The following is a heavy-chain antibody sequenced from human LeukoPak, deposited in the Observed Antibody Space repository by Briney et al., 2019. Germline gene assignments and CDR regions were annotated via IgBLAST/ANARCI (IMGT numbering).Heavy chain of an antibody. J-gene: IGHJ4*02. CDR3: AKSHYYGSGSIDY. V-gene: IGHV3-23*01. CDR1: GFTFSSYA. CDR2: VSASGDST. D-gene: IGHD3-10*01. Sequence: PGRSLRLSCAASGFTFSSYAMSWVRQAPGKGLAWISTVSASGDSTSYADSVKGRFTISRDNSKNALYLQVNSLRADDAALYYCAKSHYYGSGSIDYWGQGTLVTVSS.